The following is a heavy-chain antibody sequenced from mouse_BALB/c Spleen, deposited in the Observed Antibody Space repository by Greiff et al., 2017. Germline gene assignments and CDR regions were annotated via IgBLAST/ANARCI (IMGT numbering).Heavy chain of an antibody. D-gene: IGHD4-1*02. CDR2: IDPSDSYT. CDR1: GYTFTSYW. Sequence: QVQLQQPGAELVKPGASVKLSCKASGYTFTSYWMHWVKQRPGQGLEWIGEIDPSDSYTNYNQKFKGKATLTVDKSSSTAYMQLSSLTSEDSAVYYCARSPTGTGFAYWGQGTLVTVSA. V-gene: IGHV1-69*02. CDR3: ARSPTGTGFAY. J-gene: IGHJ3*01.